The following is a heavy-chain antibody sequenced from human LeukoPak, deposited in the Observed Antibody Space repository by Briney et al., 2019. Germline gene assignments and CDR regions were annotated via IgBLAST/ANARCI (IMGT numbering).Heavy chain of an antibody. CDR3: AKSYEEASSSSGPADY. CDR1: GFTFSSYW. D-gene: IGHD6-6*01. V-gene: IGHV3-7*01. Sequence: GGSLRLSXAASGFTFSSYWMSWVRQAPGKGLEWVANIKQDGSEKYYVDSVKGRFTISRDNSKNTLYLEMNSLRAEDTAVYYCAKSYEEASSSSGPADYWGQGTLVTVSS. CDR2: IKQDGSEK. J-gene: IGHJ4*02.